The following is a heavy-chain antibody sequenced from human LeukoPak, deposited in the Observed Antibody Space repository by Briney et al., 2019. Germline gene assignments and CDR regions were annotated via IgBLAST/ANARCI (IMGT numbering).Heavy chain of an antibody. J-gene: IGHJ4*02. V-gene: IGHV3-30*04. CDR1: GFTFGSYA. Sequence: GGSLRLSCAASGFTFGSYAMHWVRQAPGKGLEWVAVISYDGSNKYYADSVKGRFTISRDNSKNTLYLQMNSLRAEDTAVYYCARDRETVTTYYFDYWGQGTLVTVSS. D-gene: IGHD4-11*01. CDR2: ISYDGSNK. CDR3: ARDRETVTTYYFDY.